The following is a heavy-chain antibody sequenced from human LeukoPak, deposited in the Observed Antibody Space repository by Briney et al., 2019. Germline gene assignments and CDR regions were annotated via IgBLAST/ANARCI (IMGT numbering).Heavy chain of an antibody. CDR2: ISYDGSNK. D-gene: IGHD5-18*01. V-gene: IGHV3-30*03. CDR3: ARKKRVDTDSIMVYYYYAMDV. CDR1: GFTFSSYG. J-gene: IGHJ6*02. Sequence: PGGSLRLSCAASGFTFSSYGMHWVRQAPGKGLERVAVISYDGSNKYYADSVKGRFTISRDNSKNMLYLQMNSLRAEDTAVYYCARKKRVDTDSIMVYYYYAMDVWGQGTTVTVSS.